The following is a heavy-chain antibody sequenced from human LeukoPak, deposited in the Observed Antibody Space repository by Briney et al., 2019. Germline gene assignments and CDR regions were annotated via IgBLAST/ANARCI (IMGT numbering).Heavy chain of an antibody. CDR2: ISAYNGNT. Sequence: ASVKVSCKASGYTFTSYGISWVRQAPGQGLEWMGWISAYNGNTNYAQKLQGRVTMTTDTSTSTAYMELRGLRSDDTAVYYCASTVRGAEYYYYYYMDVWGKGTTVTVSS. CDR1: GYTFTSYG. D-gene: IGHD3-10*01. J-gene: IGHJ6*03. CDR3: ASTVRGAEYYYYYYMDV. V-gene: IGHV1-18*01.